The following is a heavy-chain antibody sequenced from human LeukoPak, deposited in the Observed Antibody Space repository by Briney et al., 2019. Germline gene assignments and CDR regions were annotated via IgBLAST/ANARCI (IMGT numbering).Heavy chain of an antibody. CDR3: ATAIMMVTSITTNDY. CDR2: FDPEDGET. J-gene: IGHJ4*02. CDR1: GYTLTELS. Sequence: ASVKVSCKVSGYTLTELSMHCVRQAPGKGLEWMGGFDPEDGETIYAQKFQGRVTMTEDTSTDTAYMELSSLRSEDTAVYYCATAIMMVTSITTNDYWGQGTLVTVSS. V-gene: IGHV1-24*01. D-gene: IGHD2-21*02.